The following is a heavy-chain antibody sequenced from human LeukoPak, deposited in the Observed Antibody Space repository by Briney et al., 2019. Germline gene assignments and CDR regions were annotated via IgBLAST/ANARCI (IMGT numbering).Heavy chain of an antibody. D-gene: IGHD3-10*01. CDR1: GFTFSNYA. V-gene: IGHV3-23*01. Sequence: GGSLRLSCAASGFTFSNYAMGWVRQAPGKGLEWVSAISSSGGNTYYADSVKGRFTISRDNSKNTLYLQMNSLRAEDTAVYYCARGSRGSGDYWGQGTLVTVSS. J-gene: IGHJ4*02. CDR3: ARGSRGSGDY. CDR2: ISSSGGNT.